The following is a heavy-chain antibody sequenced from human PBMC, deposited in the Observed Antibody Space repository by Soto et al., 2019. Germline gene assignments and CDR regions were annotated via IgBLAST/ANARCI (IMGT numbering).Heavy chain of an antibody. CDR2: ISYDGSNK. Sequence: QVQLVESGGGVVQPGRSLRLSCAASGFTFSSYAMHWVRQAPGKGLEWVAVISYDGSNKYYADSVKGRFTISRDNSKNTRYRQMNSLRAEDTAVYYCARGPAAFDIWGQGTMVTVSS. CDR1: GFTFSSYA. V-gene: IGHV3-30-3*01. J-gene: IGHJ3*02. CDR3: ARGPAAFDI.